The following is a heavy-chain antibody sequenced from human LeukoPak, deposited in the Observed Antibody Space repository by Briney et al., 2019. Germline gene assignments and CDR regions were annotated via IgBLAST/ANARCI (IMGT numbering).Heavy chain of an antibody. CDR3: ARTPATTWTNHFDY. CDR1: GGSISTYY. CDR2: MYYSGST. J-gene: IGHJ4*02. D-gene: IGHD4-17*01. V-gene: IGHV4-59*01. Sequence: SETLSLTCTVSGGSISTYYWNWIRQSPGKGLEWIGYMYYSGSTNYNPSLKSQVTISVDTSKNESSLKLSSVTAADTAVYYCARTPATTWTNHFDYWGQGTLVTVSS.